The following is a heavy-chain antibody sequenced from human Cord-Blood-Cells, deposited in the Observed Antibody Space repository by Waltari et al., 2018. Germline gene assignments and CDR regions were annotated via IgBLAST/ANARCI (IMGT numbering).Heavy chain of an antibody. CDR1: GGTFSSSA. CDR3: AGKSVLGAFDS. V-gene: IGHV1-69*01. J-gene: IGHJ4*02. Sequence: QVQLVQSGAVVKKPGSSVKVSCKASGGTFSSSAISWVRQAPGQGLEWMGGINPICGTANYAQKFKGRVTITADDSTSTAYMELSSLRSEDTGVYYCAGKSVLGAFDSWGQGTLGTVAS. CDR2: INPICGTA. D-gene: IGHD2-8*02.